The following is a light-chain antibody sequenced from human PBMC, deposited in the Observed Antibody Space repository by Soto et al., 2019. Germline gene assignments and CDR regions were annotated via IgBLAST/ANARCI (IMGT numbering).Light chain of an antibody. CDR2: EVA. CDR3: CSFAGGTTFGF. Sequence: QSVLTQPASVSGSPGQTITISCTGTSSDIGGYDVVSWYQQHPGKAPKLLIYEVAKRPSGVSNRFSGSKSGSTASLTVSGLQAGDEADYHCCSFAGGTTFGFFGGGTNLTVL. J-gene: IGLJ2*01. V-gene: IGLV2-23*02. CDR1: SSDIGGYDV.